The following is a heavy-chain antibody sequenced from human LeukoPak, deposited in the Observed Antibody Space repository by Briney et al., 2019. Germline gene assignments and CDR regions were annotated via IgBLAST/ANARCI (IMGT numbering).Heavy chain of an antibody. CDR3: ARDLGYCTNGVCPHAFDI. J-gene: IGHJ3*02. CDR1: GYTFTGYY. CDR2: INPNSGGT. Sequence: ASVKVSCKASGYTFTGYYMHWVRQAPGQGLEWMGWINPNSGGTNYAQKFQGKVTMTRDTSISTAYMELSRLRSDDTAVYYCARDLGYCTNGVCPHAFDIWGQGTMVTVSS. V-gene: IGHV1-2*02. D-gene: IGHD2-8*01.